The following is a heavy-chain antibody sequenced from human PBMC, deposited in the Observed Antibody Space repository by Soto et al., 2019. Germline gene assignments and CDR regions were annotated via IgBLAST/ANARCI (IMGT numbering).Heavy chain of an antibody. V-gene: IGHV3-30*04. J-gene: IGHJ5*02. D-gene: IGHD1-26*01. CDR2: ISYDGSNK. CDR3: AKDLYVQPPSGWFDP. Sequence: PGGSLRLSCAASGFTFSSYAMNWVRQAPGKGLDWVADISYDGSNKYYADSVKGRFTVSRDNSKNTLFLQMMSLRAEDTAVYYCAKDLYVQPPSGWFDPWGQGTVVTVSS. CDR1: GFTFSSYA.